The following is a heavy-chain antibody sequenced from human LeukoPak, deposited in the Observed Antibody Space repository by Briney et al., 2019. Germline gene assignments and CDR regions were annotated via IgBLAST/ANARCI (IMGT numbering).Heavy chain of an antibody. V-gene: IGHV3-30*03. CDR2: ISYDGSNK. D-gene: IGHD6-19*01. J-gene: IGHJ4*02. Sequence: PGGTLRLSCAASGFTFSSYGMSWVRQAPGKGLEWVAVISYDGSNKYYADSVKGRFTISRDNSKNTLYLQMNSLRAEDTAVYYCARDRGHIAVAECFDYWGQGTLVTVSS. CDR1: GFTFSSYG. CDR3: ARDRGHIAVAECFDY.